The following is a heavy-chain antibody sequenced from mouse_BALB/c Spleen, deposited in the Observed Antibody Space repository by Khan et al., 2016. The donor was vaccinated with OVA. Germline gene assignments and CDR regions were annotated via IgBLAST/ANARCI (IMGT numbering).Heavy chain of an antibody. CDR3: TRVYRSDFDY. J-gene: IGHJ2*01. CDR2: INPHIGET. Sequence: VQLQQSGPELVKPGASVKISCKASGYYFTGYFMNWVMQSHGKSLEWIGRINPHIGETFYNPKFKGKATLTVDESSSTAHMELRSLASEDSAVYYCTRVYRSDFDYWGQGTTLTVSS. CDR1: GYYFTGYF. D-gene: IGHD1-1*01. V-gene: IGHV1-20*02.